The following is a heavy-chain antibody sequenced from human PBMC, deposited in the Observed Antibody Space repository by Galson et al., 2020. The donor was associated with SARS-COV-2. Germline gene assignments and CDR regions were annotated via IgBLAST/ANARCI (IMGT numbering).Heavy chain of an antibody. CDR2: LYYRVMT. V-gene: IGHV4-59*01. CDR1: GGSMKIYY. Sequence: ASETLSPTCTVSGGSMKIYYWSWIRQSPERGLEWIGYLYYRVMTKYTPSLESRVTISVDTSKNQFSLKLSSVTAADTALYYCARLPVVRGVDYWGQGIQVTVSS. J-gene: IGHJ4*02. D-gene: IGHD3-10*01. CDR3: ARLPVVRGVDY.